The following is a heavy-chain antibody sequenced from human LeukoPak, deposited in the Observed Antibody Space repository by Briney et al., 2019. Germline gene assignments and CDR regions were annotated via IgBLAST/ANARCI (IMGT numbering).Heavy chain of an antibody. Sequence: ASVKVSCKASGYTFTDYYMHWVRQAPGQGLEWMGWINPNSGGTNYAQNFQARVTMTRDKSISTIYMELSGLKSDDTAVFYCARGFGRGTAWGQGTLVTVSS. V-gene: IGHV1-2*02. J-gene: IGHJ4*02. CDR2: INPNSGGT. CDR1: GYTFTDYY. CDR3: ARGFGRGTA. D-gene: IGHD3-10*01.